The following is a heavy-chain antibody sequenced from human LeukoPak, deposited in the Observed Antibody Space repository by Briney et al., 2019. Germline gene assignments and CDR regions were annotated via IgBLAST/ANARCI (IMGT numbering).Heavy chain of an antibody. CDR1: AGSFISSSHH. D-gene: IGHD5-12*01. V-gene: IGHV4-39*01. CDR2: AYYGRTT. CDR3: VRHDGRGGATMGAFDS. J-gene: IGHJ5*01. Sequence: PSETLSLTCTVSAGSFISSSHHWGWIRQSPGKGLEWIGSAYYGRTTYYNPSLDGRVTVSLDTSANQFSLQLNSVTAADTAVYYCVRHDGRGGATMGAFDSWGQGSLVTVSS.